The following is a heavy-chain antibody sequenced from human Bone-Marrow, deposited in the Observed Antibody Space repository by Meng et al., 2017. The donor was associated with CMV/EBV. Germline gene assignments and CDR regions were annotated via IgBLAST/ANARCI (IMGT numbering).Heavy chain of an antibody. J-gene: IGHJ4*02. D-gene: IGHD2-21*01. CDR3: ARGVSHFDY. Sequence: ASVKVSCKASGYTFTGNGITWMRQAPGHGPQWLGGISPQNGDVNYAHSLQGRVAMTIDRSTTTVYMELRSLRNDDTAVYYCARGVSHFDYWVQGTLVTVSS. CDR1: GYTFTGNG. V-gene: IGHV1-18*01. CDR2: ISPQNGDV.